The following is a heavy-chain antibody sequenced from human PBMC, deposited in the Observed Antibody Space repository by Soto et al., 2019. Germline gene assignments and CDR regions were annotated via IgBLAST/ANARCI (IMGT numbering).Heavy chain of an antibody. D-gene: IGHD3-22*01. J-gene: IGHJ4*02. CDR3: ARTYYYESSGSMASTFDF. V-gene: IGHV1-3*01. CDR2: IIAGNGNT. CDR1: GYTFTNFG. Sequence: ASVKVSCKASGYTFTNFGVHWVRPAPGQSLEWMGWIIAGNGNTKYSQKFQGRVTITRDTSATTVYMELGSLISEDTAVYYCARTYYYESSGSMASTFDFWGQGTLVTVSS.